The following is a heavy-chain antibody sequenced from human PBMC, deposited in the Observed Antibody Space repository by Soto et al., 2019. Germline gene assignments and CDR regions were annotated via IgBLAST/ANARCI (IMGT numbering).Heavy chain of an antibody. CDR3: ARSPLSYDYVRQTWREVGDSFDV. V-gene: IGHV4-34*02. CDR1: NSSLGAFH. J-gene: IGHJ3*01. D-gene: IGHD3-10*02. Sequence: QVHLEQWGAGLLKPSETLSLTCAIYNSSLGAFHWTWIRQPPGKGLEWIGELIHGGSTNYNPPLKSRVTFSLDTSKSQFSLHVMSVTAADTAVYYCARSPLSYDYVRQTWREVGDSFDVWGRGTSVTVSS. CDR2: LIHGGST.